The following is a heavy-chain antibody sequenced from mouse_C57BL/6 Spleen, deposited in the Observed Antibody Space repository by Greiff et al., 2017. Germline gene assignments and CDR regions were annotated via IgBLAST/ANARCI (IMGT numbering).Heavy chain of an antibody. CDR3: ASLLLDWYFDV. CDR2: ISYDGSN. Sequence: DVKLQESGPGLVKPSQSLSLTCSVTGYSITSGYYWNWIRQFPGNKLEWMGYISYDGSNNYNPSLKNRISITRDTSKNQFFLKLNSVTTEDTATYYCASLLLDWYFDVWGTGTTVTVSS. V-gene: IGHV3-6*01. J-gene: IGHJ1*03. CDR1: GYSITSGYY. D-gene: IGHD1-1*01.